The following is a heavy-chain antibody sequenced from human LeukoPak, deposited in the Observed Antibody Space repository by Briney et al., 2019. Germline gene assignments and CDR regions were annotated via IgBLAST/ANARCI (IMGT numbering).Heavy chain of an antibody. Sequence: WVSFITTSSKTIFYADSVKGRFTISRDNAMNSLYLQMNSLRAEDTAVYYCARDRRGGAFDIWGQGTLVTVSS. J-gene: IGHJ3*02. D-gene: IGHD2-15*01. CDR3: ARDRRGGAFDI. V-gene: IGHV3-48*04. CDR2: ITTSSKTI.